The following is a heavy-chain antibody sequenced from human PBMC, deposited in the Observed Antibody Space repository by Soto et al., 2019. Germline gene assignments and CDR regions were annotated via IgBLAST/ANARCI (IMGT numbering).Heavy chain of an antibody. V-gene: IGHV3-23*01. J-gene: IGHJ4*02. D-gene: IGHD3-10*01. CDR1: GFTFSSYA. CDR3: AKDFRSRSYYGSGSFFDY. Sequence: GGSLRLSCAASGFTFSSYAMSWVRQAPGKGLEWVSAISGSGGSTYYADSVKGRFTISRDNSKNTLYLQMNSLRAEDTAVYYCAKDFRSRSYYGSGSFFDYWGQGTLVTVSS. CDR2: ISGSGGST.